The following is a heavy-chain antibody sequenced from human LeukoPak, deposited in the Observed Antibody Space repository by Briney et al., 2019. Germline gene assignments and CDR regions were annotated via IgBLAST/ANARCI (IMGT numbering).Heavy chain of an antibody. Sequence: SETLSLTCAVSGYSITGSNWWGWIRQPPGEGLESLGYIYHSGSTFYKPSLKSRVTMSVDTSKNHFSLKLRYVTAVDTAMYYCARTAVDSGTYFDVWGQGALVTVSS. V-gene: IGHV4-28*01. D-gene: IGHD1-26*01. J-gene: IGHJ4*02. CDR3: ARTAVDSGTYFDV. CDR2: IYHSGST. CDR1: GYSITGSNW.